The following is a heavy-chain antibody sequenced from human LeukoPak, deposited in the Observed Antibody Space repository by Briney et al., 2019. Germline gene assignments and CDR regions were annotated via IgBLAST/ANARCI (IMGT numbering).Heavy chain of an antibody. CDR1: GYSFTSYW. Sequence: GESLKISCKGSGYSFTSYWIGWVRQMPGKGLEWMGIIYPGDSDTRYSPSFQGQVTISADKSISTAYLQWSSLKASDTAVYYCARRTGIVGANYPPLFDYWGQGTLVTVSS. CDR3: ARRTGIVGANYPPLFDY. J-gene: IGHJ4*02. V-gene: IGHV5-51*01. CDR2: IYPGDSDT. D-gene: IGHD1-26*01.